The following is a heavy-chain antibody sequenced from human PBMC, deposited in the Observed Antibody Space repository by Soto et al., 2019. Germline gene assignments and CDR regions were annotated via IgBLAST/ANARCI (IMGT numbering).Heavy chain of an antibody. CDR2: INPSGGST. Sequence: ASVKVSCKASGYTFTSYYMHWVRQAPGQGLEWMGIINPSGGSTSYAQKFQGRVTMTRDTSTSTVYMELSSLRSEDTAVYYCARWSSSSHYYYGMDVWGQGTTVTVSS. CDR3: ARWSSSSHYYYGMDV. CDR1: GYTFTSYY. D-gene: IGHD6-13*01. V-gene: IGHV1-46*01. J-gene: IGHJ6*02.